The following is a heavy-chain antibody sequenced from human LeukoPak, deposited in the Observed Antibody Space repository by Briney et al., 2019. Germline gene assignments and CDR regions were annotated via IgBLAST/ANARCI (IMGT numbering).Heavy chain of an antibody. Sequence: PGGSLRLSCAASGFTFSSYEMNWVRQAPGKGLEWVSAISGSGGSTYYADSVKGRFTISRDNSKNTLYLQMNSLRAEDTAVYYCAKGLWIMNYDFWSGLYYFDYWGQGTLVTVSS. CDR2: ISGSGGST. CDR1: GFTFSSYE. V-gene: IGHV3-23*01. J-gene: IGHJ4*02. CDR3: AKGLWIMNYDFWSGLYYFDY. D-gene: IGHD3-3*01.